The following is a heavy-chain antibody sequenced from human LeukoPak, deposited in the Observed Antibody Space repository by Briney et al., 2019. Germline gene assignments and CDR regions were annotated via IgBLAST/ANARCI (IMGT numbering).Heavy chain of an antibody. J-gene: IGHJ4*02. CDR1: GFIFSRYA. V-gene: IGHV3-23*01. Sequence: PGGSLRLSCAASGFIFSRYAMSWVRQAPGKGLEWVSTISGRGDTTYYVDSVKGRFTISRDNSKSTLYLQVDILRAEDTAVYYCAKGGGYYIDAVRLLDHWGQGTLVTVSS. CDR3: AKGGGYYIDAVRLLDH. D-gene: IGHD3-3*01. CDR2: ISGRGDTT.